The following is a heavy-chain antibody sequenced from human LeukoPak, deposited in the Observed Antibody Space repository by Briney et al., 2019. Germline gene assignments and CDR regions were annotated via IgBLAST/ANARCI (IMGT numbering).Heavy chain of an antibody. Sequence: GGSLRLSCAASGFPFSTYGMHWVRQAPGKGPEWVAVISYDGSNKYYADSVKGRFTISRDNSKNTLYLQMDSLRAEDTAVYYCAKVGVSNSWSHYFDDWGQGTLVTVSS. J-gene: IGHJ4*02. D-gene: IGHD6-13*01. V-gene: IGHV3-30*18. CDR1: GFPFSTYG. CDR2: ISYDGSNK. CDR3: AKVGVSNSWSHYFDD.